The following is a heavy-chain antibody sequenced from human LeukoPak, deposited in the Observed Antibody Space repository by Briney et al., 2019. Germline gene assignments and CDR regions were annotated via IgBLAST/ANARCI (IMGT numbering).Heavy chain of an antibody. CDR3: AREGRIQNYYYYMDV. Sequence: GGSLRLSCAASGFTFSGYWMHWVRQAPGKGLVWVSRINSDGSSTSYADSVKGRFTISRDNAKNTLYLQMNSLRAEDTAVYYCAREGRIQNYYYYMDVWGKGTTVTVSS. J-gene: IGHJ6*03. V-gene: IGHV3-74*01. CDR1: GFTFSGYW. CDR2: INSDGSST.